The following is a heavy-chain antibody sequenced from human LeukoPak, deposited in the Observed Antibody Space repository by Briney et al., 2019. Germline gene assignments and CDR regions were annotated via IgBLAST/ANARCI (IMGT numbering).Heavy chain of an antibody. V-gene: IGHV3-33*01. CDR2: IWYDGSNK. J-gene: IGHJ5*02. D-gene: IGHD1-1*01. CDR3: ARDQGTSTTAPKRKGRFDP. Sequence: PGRSLRLSCAASGFTFSNHGMHWVRQAPGKGLEWVALIWYDGSNKEYAESVKGRFTISRGNSKNTLYLQMNSLRDEDTAVYYCARDQGTSTTAPKRKGRFDPWGQGTLVTVSS. CDR1: GFTFSNHG.